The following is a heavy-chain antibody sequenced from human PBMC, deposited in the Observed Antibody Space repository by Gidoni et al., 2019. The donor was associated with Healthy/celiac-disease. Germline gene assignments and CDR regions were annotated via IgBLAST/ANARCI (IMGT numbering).Heavy chain of an antibody. D-gene: IGHD2-21*01. CDR1: AGSISSYY. Sequence: QVQLQESGPGLVKPSETLSLPCTVSAGSISSYYWSWIRQPPRKGLEWIGYIYYSGSTNYNPSLKSRVTISIDTSKNQFSLKLSSVTAADTAVYYCASIRGSISNSFDIWGQGTMVTVSS. V-gene: IGHV4-59*01. CDR3: ASIRGSISNSFDI. J-gene: IGHJ3*02. CDR2: IYYSGST.